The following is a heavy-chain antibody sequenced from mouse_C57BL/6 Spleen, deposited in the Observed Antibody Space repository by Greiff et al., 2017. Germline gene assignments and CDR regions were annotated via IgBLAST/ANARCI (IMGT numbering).Heavy chain of an antibody. V-gene: IGHV14-4*01. CDR2: IDPENGDT. CDR1: GFNIKDDY. D-gene: IGHD2-4*01. Sequence: VQLQQSGAELVRPGASVKLSCTASGFNIKDDYMHWVKQRPEQGLEWIGWIDPENGDTEYASKFQGKATITADTSSNTAYLQLSSLTSEDTAVYYCTYDYDGGFAYWGQGTLVTVSA. J-gene: IGHJ3*01. CDR3: TYDYDGGFAY.